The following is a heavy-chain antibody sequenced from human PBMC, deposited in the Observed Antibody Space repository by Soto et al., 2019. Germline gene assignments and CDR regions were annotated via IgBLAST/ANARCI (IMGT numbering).Heavy chain of an antibody. Sequence: ASVKVSCKASGGTFSSYAISWVRQAPGQGLEWMGGIIPIFGTANYAQKFQGRVTITADESTSTAYMELSSLRSEDTAVYYCARVGDFWSGYPDYYYYGMDVWGQGTTVTVSS. J-gene: IGHJ6*02. D-gene: IGHD3-3*01. CDR3: ARVGDFWSGYPDYYYYGMDV. CDR1: GGTFSSYA. V-gene: IGHV1-69*13. CDR2: IIPIFGTA.